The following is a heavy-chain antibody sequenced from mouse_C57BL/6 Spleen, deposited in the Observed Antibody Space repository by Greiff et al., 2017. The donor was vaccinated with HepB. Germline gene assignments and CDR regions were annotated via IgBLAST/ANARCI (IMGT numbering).Heavy chain of an antibody. Sequence: EVQLQQSGPELVKPGASVKISCKASGYTFTDYYMNWVKQSHGKSLEWIGDINPNNGGTSYNQKFKGKATLTVDKSSSTAYMELRSLTSEDSAVYYCSYDGYYWYFDVWGTGTTVTVSS. CDR2: INPNNGGT. CDR3: SYDGYYWYFDV. J-gene: IGHJ1*03. V-gene: IGHV1-26*01. D-gene: IGHD2-3*01. CDR1: GYTFTDYY.